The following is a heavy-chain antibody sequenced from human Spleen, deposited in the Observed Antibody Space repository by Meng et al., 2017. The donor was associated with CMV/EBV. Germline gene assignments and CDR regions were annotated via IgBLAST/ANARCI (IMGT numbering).Heavy chain of an antibody. Sequence: GESLKISCAASGFTFSSYAMSWVRQAPGKGLEWVSAISGSGGSTHYADSVKGRFTISRDNSKNTLYLQMNSLRAEDTAVYYCAKGQLVRGFADYWGQGTLVTVSS. V-gene: IGHV3-23*01. CDR1: GFTFSSYA. CDR3: AKGQLVRGFADY. J-gene: IGHJ4*02. D-gene: IGHD6-6*01. CDR2: ISGSGGST.